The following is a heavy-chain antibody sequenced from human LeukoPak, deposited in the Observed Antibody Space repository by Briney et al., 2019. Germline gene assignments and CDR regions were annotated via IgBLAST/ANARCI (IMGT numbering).Heavy chain of an antibody. V-gene: IGHV3-21*01. J-gene: IGHJ4*02. CDR1: GFTFSSYS. CDR3: ARGGYSSSWYLPFDY. CDR2: ISSSSSYI. Sequence: KPGGSLRLSCAASGFTFSSYSMNWVRQAPGKGLEWVSSISSSSSYIYSADSVKGRFTISRDNAKNSLYLQMNSLRAEDTAVYYCARGGYSSSWYLPFDYWGQGTLVTVSS. D-gene: IGHD6-13*01.